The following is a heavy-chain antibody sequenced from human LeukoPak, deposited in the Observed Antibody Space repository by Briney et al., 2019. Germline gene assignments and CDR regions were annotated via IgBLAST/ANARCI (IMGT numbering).Heavy chain of an antibody. J-gene: IGHJ4*02. CDR2: ISYDGSNK. V-gene: IGHV3-30-3*01. D-gene: IGHD6-19*01. CDR1: GFTFSSYA. CDR3: ARDRSWMVPFDY. Sequence: GGSLRLSCAASGFTFSSYAMHWVRQAPDKGLEWVAVISYDGSNKYYADSVKGRFTISRDNSKNTLYLQMNSLRAEDTAVYYCARDRSWMVPFDYWGQGTLVTVSS.